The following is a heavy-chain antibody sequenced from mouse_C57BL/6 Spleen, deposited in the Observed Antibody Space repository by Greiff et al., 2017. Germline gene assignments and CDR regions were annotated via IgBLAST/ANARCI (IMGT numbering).Heavy chain of an antibody. V-gene: IGHV1-81*01. D-gene: IGHD1-1*01. CDR3: ARDPYGSSPAWFAY. CDR1: GYTFTSYG. Sequence: QVQLQQSGAELARPGASVKLSCKASGYTFTSYGISWVKQRPGQGLEWIGEIYPRSGNTYYNEKFKGKATLTADKSSSTAYMELRSLTSEDSAVYFCARDPYGSSPAWFAYWGQGTLVTVSA. J-gene: IGHJ3*01. CDR2: IYPRSGNT.